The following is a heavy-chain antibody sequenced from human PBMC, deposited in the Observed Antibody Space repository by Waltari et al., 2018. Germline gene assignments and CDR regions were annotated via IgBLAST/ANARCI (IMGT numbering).Heavy chain of an antibody. D-gene: IGHD6-19*01. CDR1: GFSFSGST. Sequence: EVQVVESGGGLVQPGGSLKLSCANSGFSFSGSTIHWVRQTPGKGLEWVGRIRREPYNYATAYSASVKGRFTISRDDSKNTAYLQMNSLRTEDTAVYYCSGGEVTGTDFWGQGTLVTVSS. CDR2: IRREPYNYAT. CDR3: SGGEVTGTDF. J-gene: IGHJ4*02. V-gene: IGHV3-73*01.